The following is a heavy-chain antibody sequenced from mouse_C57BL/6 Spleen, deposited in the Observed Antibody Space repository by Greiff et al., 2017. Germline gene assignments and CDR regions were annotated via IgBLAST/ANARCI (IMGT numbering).Heavy chain of an antibody. J-gene: IGHJ1*03. Sequence: EVQLVESGPELVKPGASVKISCKASGYSFTDYNMNWVKQSNGKSLEWIGVINPNYGTTSYNQKFKGKATLTVDQSSSTAYMQLNSLTSEDSAVYYCAREGPYGSSPGGYFDVWGTGTTVTVSS. CDR2: INPNYGTT. CDR3: AREGPYGSSPGGYFDV. CDR1: GYSFTDYN. V-gene: IGHV1-39*01. D-gene: IGHD1-1*01.